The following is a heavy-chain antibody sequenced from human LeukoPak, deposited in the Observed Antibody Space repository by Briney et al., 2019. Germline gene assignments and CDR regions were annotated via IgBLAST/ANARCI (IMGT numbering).Heavy chain of an antibody. D-gene: IGHD3-22*01. V-gene: IGHV4-34*01. J-gene: IGHJ4*02. CDR3: ARGRGYYDSSGYHPLRY. CDR2: IYHSGST. Sequence: PSETLSLTCAVSGGAFSGYYWSWIRQPPGKGLEWIGEIYHSGSTNYNPSLKSRVTISVDTSKNKFSLKLSSVTAADTAVYYCARGRGYYDSSGYHPLRYWGQGTLVTVSS. CDR1: GGAFSGYY.